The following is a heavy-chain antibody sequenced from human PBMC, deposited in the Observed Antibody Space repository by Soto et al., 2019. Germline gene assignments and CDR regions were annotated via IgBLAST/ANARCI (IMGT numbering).Heavy chain of an antibody. CDR2: IFYSGSF. CDR1: GGSISSGTSY. V-gene: IGHV4-31*03. J-gene: IGHJ6*03. CDR3: AGGGSIVVATRRHMDV. D-gene: IGHD3-22*01. Sequence: SETLSLTCTVSGGSISSGTSYWSWIRQRPGKGLEWIGYIFYSGSFYYTPSLRGRVMILADTSKNQFTLRLSSVTAADTAVYYCAGGGSIVVATRRHMDVWGNGTPVTV.